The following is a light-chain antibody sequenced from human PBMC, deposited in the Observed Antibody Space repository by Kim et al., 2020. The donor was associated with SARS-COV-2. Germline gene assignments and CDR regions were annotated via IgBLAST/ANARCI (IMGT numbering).Light chain of an antibody. CDR3: QQYDSYPVT. CDR1: QGISHY. J-gene: IGKJ3*01. CDR2: AAS. V-gene: IGKV1-16*02. Sequence: DIQMTQSPSSLSASIGDRVTITCRASQGISHYLAWFQQKPGQAPKPLMHAASSLESGVPSKFSGSGSGTDFTLTISSLQPEDFATYYCQQYDSYPVTFGPGTKVDIK.